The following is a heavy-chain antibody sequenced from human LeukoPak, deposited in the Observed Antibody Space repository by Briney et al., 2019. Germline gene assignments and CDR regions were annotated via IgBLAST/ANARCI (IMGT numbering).Heavy chain of an antibody. CDR2: INNDGTTT. Sequence: PGGSLRLSCAASGFTFSGAWLHWVRQAPGKGLVWVSRINNDGTTTKYADSVKGRFTISRDNAKNTLYLQMNSLRAADTAVYYCARVSGPGMNEYFHLWGQGTLVTVSS. CDR1: GFTFSGAW. CDR3: ARVSGPGMNEYFHL. V-gene: IGHV3-74*01. D-gene: IGHD3-10*01. J-gene: IGHJ1*01.